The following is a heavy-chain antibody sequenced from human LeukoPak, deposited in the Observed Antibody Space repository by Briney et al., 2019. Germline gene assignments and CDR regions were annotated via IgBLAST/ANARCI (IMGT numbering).Heavy chain of an antibody. CDR3: ARIGCSSTSCYGNAVDP. J-gene: IGHJ5*02. Sequence: ASVKVSCKASGYSFINYGFNWVRQAPGQGLEWMGWISSYNDNTLYAQNFLGRVTMSTDTSKSTAYMELRSLRSDDTAVYYCARIGCSSTSCYGNAVDPWGRGTLVTVSS. CDR2: ISSYNDNT. V-gene: IGHV1-18*01. CDR1: GYSFINYG. D-gene: IGHD2-2*01.